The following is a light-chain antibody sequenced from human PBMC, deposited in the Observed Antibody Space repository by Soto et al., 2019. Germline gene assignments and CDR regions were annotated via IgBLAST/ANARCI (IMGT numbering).Light chain of an antibody. Sequence: QSALTQPTSVSGSPGQSITIYCTGTSSDVGGYNYVSWYQQHPGKAPKLMIYDVSNRPSGVSNRFSGSKSGNTASLTISGLQAEDEADYYCSSYTSSSKGYVFGTGTKLTVL. J-gene: IGLJ1*01. V-gene: IGLV2-14*01. CDR2: DVS. CDR3: SSYTSSSKGYV. CDR1: SSDVGGYNY.